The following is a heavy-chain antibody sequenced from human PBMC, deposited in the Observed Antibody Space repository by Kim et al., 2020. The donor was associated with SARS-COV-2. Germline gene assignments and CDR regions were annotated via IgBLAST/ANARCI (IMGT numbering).Heavy chain of an antibody. V-gene: IGHV3-21*01. J-gene: IGHJ4*02. Sequence: GGSLRLSCAASGFTFSSYSMNWVRQAPGKGLEWVSSISSSSSYIYNADSVKGRFTTSRDNAKNSLYLQMNSLRAEETAVYYCARDPTPYSSGWYPWDYWGQGTLVTVSS. CDR1: GFTFSSYS. CDR3: ARDPTPYSSGWYPWDY. CDR2: ISSSSSYI. D-gene: IGHD6-19*01.